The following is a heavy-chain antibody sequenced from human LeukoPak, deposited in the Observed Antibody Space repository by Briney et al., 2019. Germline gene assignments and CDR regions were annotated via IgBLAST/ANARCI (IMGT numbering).Heavy chain of an antibody. V-gene: IGHV5-10-1*01. CDR3: ARGPIHYDILTGYYSEADY. J-gene: IGHJ4*02. D-gene: IGHD3-9*01. CDR2: IDPSGSYT. Sequence: PGEALKISCKGCGYSLTYYCISWVRQLPGRGLEWVGRIDPSGSYTNYSPSFQGHVTISADKSISPAYLQWSSLEGSDTVMYYCARGPIHYDILTGYYSEADYWGEGALVTVSS. CDR1: GYSLTYYC.